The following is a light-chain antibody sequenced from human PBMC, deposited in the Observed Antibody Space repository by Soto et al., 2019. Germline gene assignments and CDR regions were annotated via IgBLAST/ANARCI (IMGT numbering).Light chain of an antibody. CDR3: QQSDSTPRT. Sequence: DIQMTQSPSSLSASVGGRVTITCRASQSISTYLNWYQQKPGKAPKLLIYAASNLQSGVPSRFSGSGSGTDFTLTISSLQPEDFATYYCQQSDSTPRTFGQGTKV. V-gene: IGKV1-39*01. CDR2: AAS. CDR1: QSISTY. J-gene: IGKJ1*01.